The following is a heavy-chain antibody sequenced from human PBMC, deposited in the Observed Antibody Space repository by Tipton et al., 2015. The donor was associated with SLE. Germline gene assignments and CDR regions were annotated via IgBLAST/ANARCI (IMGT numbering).Heavy chain of an antibody. CDR3: AREGPFVGAMGH. CDR2: VNHTGST. J-gene: IGHJ4*02. Sequence: TLSLTCTVSGGSISSGASSWSWIRQPPGKGLEWIGEVNHTGSTNYNPSLKSRVTISVDTSKNQFSLKLTSVTAADTAVYYCAREGPFVGAMGHWGQGTLVTVSS. CDR1: GGSISSGASS. V-gene: IGHV4-61*08. D-gene: IGHD1-26*01.